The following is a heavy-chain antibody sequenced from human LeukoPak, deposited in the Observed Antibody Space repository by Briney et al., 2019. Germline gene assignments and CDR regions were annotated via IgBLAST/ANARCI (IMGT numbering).Heavy chain of an antibody. D-gene: IGHD1-26*01. CDR3: ARSDPAVGSLSDN. J-gene: IGHJ4*02. CDR1: GGSISYY. V-gene: IGHV4-59*01. CDR2: IHYSGST. Sequence: SETLSLTCTVSGGSISYYWSWIRQPPGKGLEWIGYIHYSGSTNYNPSLKSRVTISLDMSKNQFSLKLSSVTAADTAVYYCARSDPAVGSLSDNWGQGTLVTVSS.